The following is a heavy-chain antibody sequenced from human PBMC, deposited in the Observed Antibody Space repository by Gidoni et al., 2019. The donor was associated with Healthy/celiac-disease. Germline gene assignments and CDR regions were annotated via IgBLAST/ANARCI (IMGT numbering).Heavy chain of an antibody. D-gene: IGHD3-3*01. CDR1: GFTVSSNY. J-gene: IGHJ6*02. Sequence: EVQLVESGGGLIQPGGSLRLSCAASGFTVSSNYMSWVRQAPGKGLEWVSVIYSGGSTYYADSVKGRFTISRDNSKNTLYLQRNSLRAEDTAVYYCARGITIFGVVFYGMDVWGQGTTVTVSS. CDR3: ARGITIFGVVFYGMDV. V-gene: IGHV3-53*01. CDR2: IYSGGST.